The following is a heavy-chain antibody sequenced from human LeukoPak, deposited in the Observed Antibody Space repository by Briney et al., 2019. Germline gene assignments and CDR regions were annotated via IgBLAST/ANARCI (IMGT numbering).Heavy chain of an antibody. CDR1: GGSIISSTYH. CDR2: IYYSGTT. V-gene: IGHV4-39*01. Sequence: SETLSLTFTVSGGSIISSTYHWVWIRQPPGKGLEWIGSIYYSGTTYYNPSLKSRVTISVDTSRNQFSLKLSSVTAADTAVFHCARHSRGYYDSTGYYYGSHAFDIWGQGTMVTVSS. J-gene: IGHJ3*02. CDR3: ARHSRGYYDSTGYYYGSHAFDI. D-gene: IGHD3-22*01.